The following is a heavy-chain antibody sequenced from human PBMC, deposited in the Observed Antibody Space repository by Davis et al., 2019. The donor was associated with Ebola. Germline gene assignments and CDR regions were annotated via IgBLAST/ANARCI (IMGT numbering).Heavy chain of an antibody. CDR1: GYTFTSYY. Sequence: AASVKVSCKASGYTFTSYYMHWVRQAPGQGLEWMGRINPNSGGTNYAQKFQGRVTMTRDTSISTAYMELSRLRSDDTAVYYCATDHGFLRDYYYYGMDVWGKGTTVTVSS. V-gene: IGHV1-2*06. D-gene: IGHD3-10*01. CDR3: ATDHGFLRDYYYYGMDV. J-gene: IGHJ6*04. CDR2: INPNSGGT.